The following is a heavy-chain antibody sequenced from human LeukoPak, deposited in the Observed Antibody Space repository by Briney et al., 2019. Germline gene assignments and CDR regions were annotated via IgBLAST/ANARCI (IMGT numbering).Heavy chain of an antibody. CDR3: ARHAPYYDSSGYYYI. D-gene: IGHD3-22*01. CDR2: IDPSDSYT. Sequence: GESLKISCKGPGYSFTSYWISWVRQMPGKGLEWMGRIDPSDSYTNYSPSFQGHVTISADKSISTAYLQWSSLKASDTAMYYSARHAPYYDSSGYYYIWGQGTLVTVSS. J-gene: IGHJ4*02. V-gene: IGHV5-10-1*01. CDR1: GYSFTSYW.